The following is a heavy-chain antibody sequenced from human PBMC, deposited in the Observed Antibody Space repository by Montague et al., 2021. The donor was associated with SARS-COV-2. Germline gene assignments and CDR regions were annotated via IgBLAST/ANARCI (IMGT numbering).Heavy chain of an antibody. CDR1: GGSISSYY. CDR3: ARGREYSSSAGFDY. J-gene: IGHJ4*02. CDR2: IYYSGST. V-gene: IGHV4-59*01. D-gene: IGHD6-6*01. Sequence: SETLSLTCTVSGGSISSYYWSWIRQPPGKGLEWIGYIYYSGSTNYNPSXXSRVTISVDTSKNQFSLKLSSVTAADTAVYYCARGREYSSSAGFDYGGQGTRAPVPS.